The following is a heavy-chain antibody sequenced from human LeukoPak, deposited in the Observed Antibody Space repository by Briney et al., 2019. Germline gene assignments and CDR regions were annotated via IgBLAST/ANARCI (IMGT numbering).Heavy chain of an antibody. V-gene: IGHV5-51*01. CDR3: ARSIFSSGYYYPFDY. CDR1: GYSFTSYW. CDR2: IYPGDSDT. Sequence: GESLKISRKGSGYSFTSYWIGWVRQMPGKGLEWMGIIYPGDSDTRYSPSFQGQVTISADKSISTAYLQWSSLKASDTAMYYCARSIFSSGYYYPFDYWGQGTLVTVSS. D-gene: IGHD3-22*01. J-gene: IGHJ4*02.